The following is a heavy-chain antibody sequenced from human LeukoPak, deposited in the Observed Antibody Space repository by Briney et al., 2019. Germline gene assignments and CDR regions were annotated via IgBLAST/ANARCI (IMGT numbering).Heavy chain of an antibody. CDR3: ASGLTRTLGHIAV. Sequence: ASVKVSCKASGGTFSASGITWVRQAPGQGLEWMGGIIPMIGITNYAQKFQGRVTITADKSTSTAYMELSSLRSEDTALYYCASGLTRTLGHIAVWGRGTKVIVSS. CDR2: IIPMIGIT. CDR1: GGTFSASG. V-gene: IGHV1-69*10. D-gene: IGHD1-7*01. J-gene: IGHJ6*04.